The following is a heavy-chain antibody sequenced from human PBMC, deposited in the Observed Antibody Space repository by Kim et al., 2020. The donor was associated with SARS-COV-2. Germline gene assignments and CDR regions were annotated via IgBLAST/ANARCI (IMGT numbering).Heavy chain of an antibody. CDR3: ARDQRSPHFYYYGMDV. CDR1: GFTFSSYW. CDR2: IKQDGSEK. J-gene: IGHJ6*02. Sequence: GGSLRLSCAASGFTFSSYWMSWVRQAPGKGLEWVANIKQDGSEKYYVDSVKGRFTISRDNAKNSLYLQMNSLRAEDTAVYYCARDQRSPHFYYYGMDVWGQGTTVTVSS. V-gene: IGHV3-7*01.